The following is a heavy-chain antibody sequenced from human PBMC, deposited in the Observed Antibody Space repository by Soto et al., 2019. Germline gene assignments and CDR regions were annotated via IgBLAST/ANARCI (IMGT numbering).Heavy chain of an antibody. CDR3: ARVRAVGYYDFLGGYYQGEYFDY. CDR1: GYTFTGYY. D-gene: IGHD3-3*01. J-gene: IGHJ4*02. V-gene: IGHV1-2*04. Sequence: ASVKVSCKASGYTFTGYYMHWVRQAPGQGLEWMGWINPNSGGTNYAQKFQGWVTMTRDTSISTAYMELSRLRSDDTAVYYCARVRAVGYYDFLGGYYQGEYFDYWGQGTLVTVSS. CDR2: INPNSGGT.